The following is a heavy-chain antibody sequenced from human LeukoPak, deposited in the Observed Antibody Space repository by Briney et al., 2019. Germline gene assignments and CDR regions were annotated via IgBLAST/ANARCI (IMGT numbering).Heavy chain of an antibody. D-gene: IGHD3-22*01. CDR2: IYYSGST. V-gene: IGHV4-30-4*01. CDR1: GGSISSGGYY. CDR3: ARDYYDSGGYHGLDY. J-gene: IGHJ4*02. Sequence: SETLSLTCTVSGGSISSGGYYWSWIRQPPGKGLEWIGYIYYSGSTYYNPSLKSRVTISVDTSKNQFSLKLSSVTAAGTAVYYCARDYYDSGGYHGLDYWGQGTLVTVSS.